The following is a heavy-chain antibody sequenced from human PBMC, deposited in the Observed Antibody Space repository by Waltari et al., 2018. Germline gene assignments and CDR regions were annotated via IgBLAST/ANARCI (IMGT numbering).Heavy chain of an antibody. CDR1: GGSFRGYY. D-gene: IGHD3-22*01. CDR2: INHSGST. CDR3: ARGRRITMIVVVMGFDY. Sequence: QVQLQQWGAGLLKPSETLSLTCAVYGGSFRGYYWSWIRQPPGKGLEWIGEINHSGSTNYNPSLKSRVTISVDTSKNQFSLKLSSVTAADTAVYYCARGRRITMIVVVMGFDYWGQGTLVTVSS. V-gene: IGHV4-34*01. J-gene: IGHJ4*02.